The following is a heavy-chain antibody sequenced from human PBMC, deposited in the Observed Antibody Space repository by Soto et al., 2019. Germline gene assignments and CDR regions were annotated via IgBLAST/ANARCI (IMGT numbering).Heavy chain of an antibody. J-gene: IGHJ4*02. CDR2: ISYHGSNK. CDR1: GFTFSTYA. D-gene: IGHD2-15*01. CDR3: ARDLPQFCSAGSCYPDS. Sequence: QVQLVESGGGVVQPGRSLRLSCAASGFTFSTYAMHWVRQAPGKGLAWVAIISYHGSNKYYVDSVKGRFTISRDDPNNTLYLQMNSLRPEDTAVYYCARDLPQFCSAGSCYPDSWGQGTLVTVSS. V-gene: IGHV3-30-3*01.